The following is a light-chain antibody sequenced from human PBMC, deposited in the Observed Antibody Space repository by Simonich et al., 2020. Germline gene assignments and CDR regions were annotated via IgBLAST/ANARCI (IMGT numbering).Light chain of an antibody. CDR1: QSVSRN. CDR3: QQYNNWPLYT. J-gene: IGKJ2*01. CDR2: GAS. V-gene: IGKV3-15*01. Sequence: EIVMTQSPATLSVSPGDRATLPCRASQSVSRNLALYQQKPGQAPSHLIYGASTRATGIPARFSGSGSVTEFTLTISSMQSEDFAVYYCQQYNNWPLYTFGQGTKLEIK.